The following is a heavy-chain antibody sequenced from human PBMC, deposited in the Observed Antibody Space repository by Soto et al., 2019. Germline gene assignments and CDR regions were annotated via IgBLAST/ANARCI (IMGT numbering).Heavy chain of an antibody. D-gene: IGHD6-13*01. CDR3: ARDPAAAAGGYYYYYGMDV. V-gene: IGHV1-18*01. CDR1: GYTFTSYG. J-gene: IGHJ6*02. Sequence: ASVKVSCKASGYTFTSYGISWVRQAPGQGLDWMGWISAYNGNTNYAQKLQGRVTMTTDTSTSTAYMELRSLRSDDTAVYYCARDPAAAAGGYYYYYGMDVWGQGTTVTVSS. CDR2: ISAYNGNT.